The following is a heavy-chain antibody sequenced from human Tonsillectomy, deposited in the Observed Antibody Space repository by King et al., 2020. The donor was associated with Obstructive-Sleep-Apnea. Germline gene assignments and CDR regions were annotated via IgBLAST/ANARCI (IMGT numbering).Heavy chain of an antibody. CDR1: GFTFSSYA. Sequence: VQLVESGGGLVQPGGSLRLSCAASGFTFSSYAMSWVRQAPGKGLEWVSDISGSVDSTYYADSVKGRFTISRDISKNTLDLQMNSLRAEDTAVYYCAKDSGERYFDWLLEVKGFDYWGQGTLVTVSS. CDR2: ISGSVDST. J-gene: IGHJ4*02. D-gene: IGHD3-9*01. CDR3: AKDSGERYFDWLLEVKGFDY. V-gene: IGHV3-23*04.